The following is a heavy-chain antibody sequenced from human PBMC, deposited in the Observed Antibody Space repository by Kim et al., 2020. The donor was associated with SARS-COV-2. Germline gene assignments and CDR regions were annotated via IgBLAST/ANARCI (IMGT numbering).Heavy chain of an antibody. J-gene: IGHJ4*02. D-gene: IGHD2-2*01. V-gene: IGHV1-2*06. Sequence: ASVKVSCKASGYTFTGYYMHWVRQAPGQGLEWMGRINPNSGGTNYAQKFQGRVTMTRDTSISTAYMELSRLRSDDTAVYYCARIVVVPAASNWNYWEGDYWGQGTLVTVSS. CDR1: GYTFTGYY. CDR2: INPNSGGT. CDR3: ARIVVVPAASNWNYWEGDY.